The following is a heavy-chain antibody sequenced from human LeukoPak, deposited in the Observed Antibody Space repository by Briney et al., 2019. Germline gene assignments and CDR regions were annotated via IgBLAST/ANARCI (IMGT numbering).Heavy chain of an antibody. J-gene: IGHJ3*02. D-gene: IGHD1-26*01. CDR3: ARDSGSYEAAFDI. V-gene: IGHV1-2*02. CDR1: GYTFTSYY. Sequence: ASVKVSCKASGYTFTSYYMHWARQAPGQGLEWMGWINPNSGGTNYAQKFQGRVTMTRDTSISTAYMELSRLRSDDTAVYYCARDSGSYEAAFDIWGQGTMVTVSS. CDR2: INPNSGGT.